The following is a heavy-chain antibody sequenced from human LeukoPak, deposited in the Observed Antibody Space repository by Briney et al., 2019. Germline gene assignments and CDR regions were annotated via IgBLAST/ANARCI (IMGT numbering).Heavy chain of an antibody. J-gene: IGHJ4*02. CDR1: GFTFSIYG. CDR2: IWNVGSNK. CDR3: ARASGPFDY. V-gene: IGHV3-33*01. D-gene: IGHD3-10*01. Sequence: GRSLRLSRAASGFTFSIYGMHWVSQAPGKGLEWVAVIWNVGSNKYYADSVKGRFTISRDNSKNTLYLQMNSLRAEDTAVYSCARASGPFDYWGQGTLVTVSS.